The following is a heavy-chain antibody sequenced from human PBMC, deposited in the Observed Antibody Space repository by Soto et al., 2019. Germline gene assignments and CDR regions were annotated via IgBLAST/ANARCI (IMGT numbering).Heavy chain of an antibody. CDR1: GFTFSSYA. CDR2: ISGSGGST. CDR3: AKGGYSYGSGGYFDY. V-gene: IGHV3-23*01. J-gene: IGHJ4*02. Sequence: GGSLRLSCAASGFTFSSYAMSWVRQAPGKGLEWVSAISGSGGSTYYADSVKGRFTISRDNSKNTLYLQMNSLRAEDTAVYYCAKGGYSYGSGGYFDYWGQGTLVTVSS. D-gene: IGHD5-18*01.